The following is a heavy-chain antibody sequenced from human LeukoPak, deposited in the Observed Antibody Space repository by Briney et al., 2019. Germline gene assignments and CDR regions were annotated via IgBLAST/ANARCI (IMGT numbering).Heavy chain of an antibody. CDR2: IYTSGST. CDR3: ARHGRYSSSSEVDY. J-gene: IGHJ4*02. D-gene: IGHD6-6*01. CDR1: GGSISSYY. V-gene: IGHV4-4*09. Sequence: SETLSLTCTVSGGSISSYYWSWIRQPPGKGLEWIEYIYTSGSTNYNPSLKSRVTISVDTSKNQFSLKLSSVTAADTAVYYCARHGRYSSSSEVDYWGQGTLVTVSS.